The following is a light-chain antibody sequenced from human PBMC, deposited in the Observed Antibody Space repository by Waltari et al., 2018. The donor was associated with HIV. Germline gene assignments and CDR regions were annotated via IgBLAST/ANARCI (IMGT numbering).Light chain of an antibody. Sequence: QSALTQPASVSGSPGQSITISCTGTSSAVGGYDYVSCYQQHPGKAPKLMIYEVSNRPSGVSNRFSGSKSGNTASLTISGLQAEDEADYYCSSYTSSTTPYVFGTGTKVTVL. V-gene: IGLV2-14*01. J-gene: IGLJ1*01. CDR2: EVS. CDR1: SSAVGGYDY. CDR3: SSYTSSTTPYV.